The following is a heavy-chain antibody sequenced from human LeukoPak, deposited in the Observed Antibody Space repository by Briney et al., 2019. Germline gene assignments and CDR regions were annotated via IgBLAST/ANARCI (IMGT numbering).Heavy chain of an antibody. CDR1: GFTFSSYA. J-gene: IGHJ6*02. Sequence: GGSLRLSCAASGFTFSSYAMHWVRQAPGKGLEGVAVISYDGSNKYYADSVKGQFTISRDNSKNTLYLQMNSPRAEDTAVYYCARRLNSYGSGSTGSYYYYGMDVWGQGTTVTVSS. V-gene: IGHV3-30*04. CDR3: ARRLNSYGSGSTGSYYYYGMDV. CDR2: ISYDGSNK. D-gene: IGHD3-10*01.